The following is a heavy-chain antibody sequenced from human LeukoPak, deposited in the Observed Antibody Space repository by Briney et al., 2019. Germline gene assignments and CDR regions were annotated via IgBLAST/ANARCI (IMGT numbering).Heavy chain of an antibody. D-gene: IGHD6-6*01. CDR1: GYTFTGYY. J-gene: IGHJ3*02. CDR3: ARSEYTAFDI. Sequence: ASVKVSCKASGYTFTGYYMHWVRQAPGQGLEWMGWISAYNGNTNYAQKLQGRVTMTTDTPTSTAYMELRSLRSDDTAVYYCARSEYTAFDIWGQGTMVTVSS. V-gene: IGHV1-18*04. CDR2: ISAYNGNT.